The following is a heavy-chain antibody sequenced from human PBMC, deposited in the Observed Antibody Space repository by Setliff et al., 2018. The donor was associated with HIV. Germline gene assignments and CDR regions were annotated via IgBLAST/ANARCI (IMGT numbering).Heavy chain of an antibody. CDR2: IIPILGTS. D-gene: IGHD3-22*01. J-gene: IGHJ4*02. CDR1: GGNFRKSG. V-gene: IGHV1-69*04. Sequence: SVKVSCTASGGNFRKSGISWVRQAPGQGLEWMGRIIPILGTSNYAQKFQGRVTMTADKSTSTAHMELSSLTSEDTAVYYCARVSGYYHLDYWGQGTLVTVSS. CDR3: ARVSGYYHLDY.